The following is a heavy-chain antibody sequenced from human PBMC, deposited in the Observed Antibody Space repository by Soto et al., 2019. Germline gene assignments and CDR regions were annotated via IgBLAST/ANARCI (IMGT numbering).Heavy chain of an antibody. CDR2: ISGSGGST. V-gene: IGHV3-23*01. CDR1: GFTFSSYA. CDR3: EKDARGLEPIWHYDY. D-gene: IGHD1-1*01. Sequence: GGSLRLSCAASGFTFSSYAMTWVRQAPGTGLEWVSGISGSGGSTYYADSVKGRFTISRDNSKNTLVLQMNSLRAEDTAVYYCEKDARGLEPIWHYDYWGQGTLVTVSS. J-gene: IGHJ4*02.